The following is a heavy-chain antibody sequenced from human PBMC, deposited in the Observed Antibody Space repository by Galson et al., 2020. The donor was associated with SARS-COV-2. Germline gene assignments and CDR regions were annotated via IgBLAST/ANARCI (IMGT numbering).Heavy chain of an antibody. CDR1: GFSLSTYGVG. D-gene: IGHD6-19*01. J-gene: IGHJ4*02. Sequence: SGPTLVKPTQTLTLTCTFSGFSLSTYGVGVGWIRQAPGKALECLALIYWDDDKRYSSSLKSRLTIIKDTSKNQVVLIMTNMDPVDTATYSCAHSEWDNGWFPTYWGQGILVTVSS. CDR3: AHSEWDNGWFPTY. CDR2: IYWDDDK. V-gene: IGHV2-5*02.